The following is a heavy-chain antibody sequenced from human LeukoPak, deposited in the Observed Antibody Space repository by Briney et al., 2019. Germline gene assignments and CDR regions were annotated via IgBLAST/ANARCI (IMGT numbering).Heavy chain of an antibody. CDR3: ATGRSIRYFDY. J-gene: IGHJ4*02. V-gene: IGHV4-59*08. Sequence: KPSGTLTLTCTVSGGSISSYYWSWIRQPPGKGLEWIGYIYYSGSTNYNPSLKSRVTISVDTSKNQFSLKLSSVTAADTAVYYCATGRSIRYFDYWGQGTLLTVSS. CDR2: IYYSGST. CDR1: GGSISSYY. D-gene: IGHD3-9*01.